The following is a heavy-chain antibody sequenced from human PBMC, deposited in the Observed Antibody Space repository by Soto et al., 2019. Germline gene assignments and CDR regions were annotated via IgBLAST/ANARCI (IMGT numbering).Heavy chain of an antibody. CDR2: LYSGGRI. V-gene: IGHV3-53*01. CDR3: ARAGVTPNFFDY. J-gene: IGHJ4*02. D-gene: IGHD3-10*01. CDR1: GFTVSDNY. Sequence: EAQLVESGGGLIQPGGSLRLSCAASGFTVSDNYIMWVRQAPGKGLEWVSLLYSGGRIYYADSVKGRFTISRDTSKNTLDLQMNSLRGEDTAVYYCARAGVTPNFFDYWGQGARVTVSS.